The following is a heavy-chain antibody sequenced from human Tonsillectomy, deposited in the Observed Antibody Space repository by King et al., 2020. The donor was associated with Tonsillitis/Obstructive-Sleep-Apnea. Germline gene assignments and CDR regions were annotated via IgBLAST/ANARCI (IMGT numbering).Heavy chain of an antibody. CDR1: GVTFSSYS. CDR2: ISSSSSYI. V-gene: IGHV3-21*01. D-gene: IGHD2-15*01. CDR3: ASDSRVVAATRNDY. Sequence: EVQLVESGGGLVKPGGSLRLSCAASGVTFSSYSMNWGRQAPGKGLEWVSSISSSSSYIYYADSVKGRFTISRDNAKKSLYLQMNSLRAEDTAVYYCASDSRVVAATRNDYWGQGTLVTVSS. J-gene: IGHJ4*02.